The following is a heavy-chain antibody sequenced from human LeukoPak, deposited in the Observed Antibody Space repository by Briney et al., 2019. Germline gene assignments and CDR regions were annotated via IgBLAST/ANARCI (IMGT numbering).Heavy chain of an antibody. D-gene: IGHD4/OR15-4a*01. CDR2: IKSKTHGGTT. J-gene: IGHJ4*02. CDR3: YGETRFDY. CDR1: GFTFSNAY. Sequence: GGSLRLSCAASGFTFSNAYLGWVRQAPGKGLEWVGRIKSKTHGGTTDYAAPVKGRFTISRDDSKNTLYLQMNSLKTEDTGVYFCYGETRFDYWGQGTLVTVSS. V-gene: IGHV3-15*01.